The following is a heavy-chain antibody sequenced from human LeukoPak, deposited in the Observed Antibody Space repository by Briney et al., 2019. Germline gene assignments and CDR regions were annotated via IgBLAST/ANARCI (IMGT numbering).Heavy chain of an antibody. Sequence: SETLSLTCAVSGGSISSGGYSGSWIRQPPGKGLEGSGYIYYSGSTYYNPSLKTRVTISLDTSKNHFSLRLSSVTAADTAVYYCARGRTGHYYFDYWGQGTLVTVSS. CDR3: ARGRTGHYYFDY. CDR2: IYYSGST. V-gene: IGHV4-30-4*07. CDR1: GGSISSGGYS. D-gene: IGHD3-10*01. J-gene: IGHJ4*02.